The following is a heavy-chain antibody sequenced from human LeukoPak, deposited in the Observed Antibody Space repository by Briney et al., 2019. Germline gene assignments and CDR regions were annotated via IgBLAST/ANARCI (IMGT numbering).Heavy chain of an antibody. Sequence: SETLSLTCTVSGGSISSYYWSWIRQTPGKGLEGIGYYYSGSTNFNPSLKRRVTISVDTSKNQFSLKLSSVTAADTAVYYCARRRVTMVRGVLSGFDPWGQGTLVTVSS. CDR3: ARRRVTMVRGVLSGFDP. D-gene: IGHD3-10*01. CDR2: YYSGST. CDR1: GGSISSYY. V-gene: IGHV4-59*12. J-gene: IGHJ5*02.